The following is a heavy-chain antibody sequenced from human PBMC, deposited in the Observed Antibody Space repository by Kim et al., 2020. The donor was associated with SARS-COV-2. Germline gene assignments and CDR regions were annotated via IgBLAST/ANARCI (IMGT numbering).Heavy chain of an antibody. CDR3: ARDGYDSSGYYLN. Sequence: YNPSLKSRVTMSVDTSKNQFSLKLSSVTAADTAVYYCARDGYDSSGYYLNWGQGTLVTVSS. D-gene: IGHD3-22*01. J-gene: IGHJ4*02. V-gene: IGHV4-4*07.